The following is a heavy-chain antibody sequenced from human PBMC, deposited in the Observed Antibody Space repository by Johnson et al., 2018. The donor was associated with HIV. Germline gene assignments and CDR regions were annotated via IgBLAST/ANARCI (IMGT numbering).Heavy chain of an antibody. CDR2: ISGSGGST. D-gene: IGHD2-8*02. Sequence: MLLVESGGGLVQPGGSLRLSCAASGFTFSSYAMNWVRQAPGKGLEWVSVISGSGGSTSCADSVKGRFTIFRDTSKNTLYLQMNRLRAEDTAVYYCAKGGYCTGRVCYRSVFREDDAFDIWGQGTMVTVSS. CDR1: GFTFSSYA. CDR3: AKGGYCTGRVCYRSVFREDDAFDI. V-gene: IGHV3-23*04. J-gene: IGHJ3*02.